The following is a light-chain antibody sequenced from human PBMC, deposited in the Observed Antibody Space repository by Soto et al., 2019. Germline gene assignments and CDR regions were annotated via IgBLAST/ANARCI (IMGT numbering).Light chain of an antibody. CDR2: GAS. CDR1: QSVSSSY. Sequence: EIVLTQSPGTLSLSPGERATLSCRASQSVSSSYLAWYQQKPGQAPRLLIYGASSRATGIPDRFSGSGSGTDFTLSISRLEPEVFAVYYCQQYASSPYTFGPGTQLEIK. V-gene: IGKV3-20*01. CDR3: QQYASSPYT. J-gene: IGKJ2*01.